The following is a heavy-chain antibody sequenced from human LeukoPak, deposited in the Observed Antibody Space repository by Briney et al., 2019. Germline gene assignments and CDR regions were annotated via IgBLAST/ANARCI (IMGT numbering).Heavy chain of an antibody. D-gene: IGHD5-24*01. CDR1: GGSISSSSYY. Sequence: SETLSLTCTVSGGSISSSSYYWGWLRQPPGKGLEWIGSIYYSGSTYYNPSLKSRVTISVDTSKNQFSLKLSSVTAADTAVYYCARDVWLQRAFDIWGQGTMVTVSS. V-gene: IGHV4-39*07. CDR3: ARDVWLQRAFDI. CDR2: IYYSGST. J-gene: IGHJ3*02.